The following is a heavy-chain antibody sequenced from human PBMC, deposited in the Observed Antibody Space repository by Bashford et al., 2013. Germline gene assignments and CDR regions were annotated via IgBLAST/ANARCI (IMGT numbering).Heavy chain of an antibody. CDR2: IYYSGST. V-gene: IGHV4-31*03. Sequence: SSETLSLTCTVSGGSISSGGYYWSWIRQHPGKGLEWIGYIYYSGSTYYNPSLKSRVTISVDTSKNQFSLKLSSVTAADTAVYYCARAVITFGGVIANFDYWGQGTLVTVSS. D-gene: IGHD3-16*02. CDR3: ARAVITFGGVIANFDY. CDR1: GGSISSGGYY. J-gene: IGHJ4*02.